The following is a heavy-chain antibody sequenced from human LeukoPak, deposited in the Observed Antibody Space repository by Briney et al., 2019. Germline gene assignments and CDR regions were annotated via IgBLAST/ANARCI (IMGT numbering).Heavy chain of an antibody. J-gene: IGHJ5*02. CDR1: GYIFTAYY. D-gene: IGHD1-14*01. CDR2: INPNSGDT. V-gene: IGHV1-2*02. Sequence: GASVKVSCKASGYIFTAYYIHWVRQAPGQGLGWMGWINPNSGDTNYAQKFRGRVTMTSDTSITTAYMELTRLTSDDTAVYYCARGTFDPWGQGTLVTVSS. CDR3: ARGTFDP.